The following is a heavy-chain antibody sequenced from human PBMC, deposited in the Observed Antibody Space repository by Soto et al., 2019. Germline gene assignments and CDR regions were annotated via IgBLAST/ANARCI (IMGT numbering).Heavy chain of an antibody. D-gene: IGHD3-16*02. V-gene: IGHV3-48*02. CDR3: ARLASGELSPPTWFDP. CDR2: ISSSSSTI. Sequence: GGSLRLSCAASGFTFSSYSMNWVRQAPGKGLEWVSYISSSSSTIYYADSVKGRFTISRDNAKNSLYLQMNSLRDEDTAVYYCARLASGELSPPTWFDPWGQGTLVTVSS. J-gene: IGHJ5*02. CDR1: GFTFSSYS.